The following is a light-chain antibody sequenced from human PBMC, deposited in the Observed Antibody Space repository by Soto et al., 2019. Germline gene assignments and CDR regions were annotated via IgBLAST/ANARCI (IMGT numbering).Light chain of an antibody. Sequence: QSALTQPASVSGSPGQSITISCTGTSSDVGAYKYVSWYQQHPGKAPKLMIYDVSNRPSGVSNRFSGSKSGNTASLTISGLQAEDEADYYCGSYTSSSTVVFGGGTKLTVL. CDR2: DVS. CDR1: SSDVGAYKY. V-gene: IGLV2-14*01. CDR3: GSYTSSSTVV. J-gene: IGLJ2*01.